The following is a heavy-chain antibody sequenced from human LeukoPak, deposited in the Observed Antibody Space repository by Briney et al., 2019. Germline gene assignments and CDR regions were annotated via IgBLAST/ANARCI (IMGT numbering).Heavy chain of an antibody. D-gene: IGHD6-13*01. CDR1: GFIFSNYW. CDR2: VKTDGSIT. V-gene: IGHV3-74*01. CDR3: ARVFYINSWFQSPDY. J-gene: IGHJ4*02. Sequence: PGGSLRLSCAASGFIFSNYWMHWVRQTPGKGLVWVSRVKTDGSITHYADSVKGRFTVSRDNAKNTLYLQVNSLRAEDTAVYYCARVFYINSWFQSPDYWGQGTLVTVSS.